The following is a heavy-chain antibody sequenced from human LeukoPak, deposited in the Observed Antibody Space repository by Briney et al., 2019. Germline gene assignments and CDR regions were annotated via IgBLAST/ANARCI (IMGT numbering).Heavy chain of an antibody. CDR2: IYYSGST. CDR3: ARVRSGSYLVY. D-gene: IGHD1-26*01. CDR1: GGSISSSSYY. Sequence: SETLSLTCTVSGGSISSSSYYWGWIRQPPGKGLEWIGSIYYSGSTYYNPSLKSRVTISVDTSKNQFSLKLSSVTAADTAVYYCARVRSGSYLVYWGQGTLVTVSS. J-gene: IGHJ4*02. V-gene: IGHV4-39*07.